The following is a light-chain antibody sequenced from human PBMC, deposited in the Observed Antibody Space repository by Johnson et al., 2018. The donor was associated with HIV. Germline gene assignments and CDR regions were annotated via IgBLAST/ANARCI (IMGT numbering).Light chain of an antibody. J-gene: IGLJ1*01. CDR3: ATWDNSLKGV. V-gene: IGLV1-51*01. Sequence: QSVLTQPPSVSAAPGQKVTISCSGSSSNIGNNYVSWYQQLPGTAPKLLIYDNNKRPSGIPDRLPGSKYGTSATLDLTGLQTGDEADYYCATWDNSLKGVFGTGTKVTVL. CDR1: SSNIGNNY. CDR2: DNN.